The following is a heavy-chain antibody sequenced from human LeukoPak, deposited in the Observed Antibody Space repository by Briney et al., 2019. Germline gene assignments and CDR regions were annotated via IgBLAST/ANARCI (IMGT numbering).Heavy chain of an antibody. Sequence: GGSLRLSCAASGFTFSSYAMHWVRQAPGKGLEYVSAISSNGGSTYYGNSVKGRFTISRDNSKNTLYLQMNSLRAEDTAVYYCAKDHEAMITFGGVIVWGQGTLVTVSS. J-gene: IGHJ4*02. CDR2: ISSNGGST. CDR1: GFTFSSYA. V-gene: IGHV3-64*01. D-gene: IGHD3-16*02. CDR3: AKDHEAMITFGGVIV.